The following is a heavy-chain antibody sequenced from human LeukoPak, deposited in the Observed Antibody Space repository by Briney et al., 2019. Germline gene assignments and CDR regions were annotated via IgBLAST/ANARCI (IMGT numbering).Heavy chain of an antibody. J-gene: IGHJ4*02. CDR2: INPNSGGT. V-gene: IGHV1-2*02. Sequence: ASVKVSCKASGYTFTGYYMHWMRQAPGQGLEWMGWINPNSGGTNYAQKFQGRVTMTRDTSISTAYMELSRLRSDDTAVYYCARDYYDSSGVIDYWGQGTLVTVSS. D-gene: IGHD3-22*01. CDR1: GYTFTGYY. CDR3: ARDYYDSSGVIDY.